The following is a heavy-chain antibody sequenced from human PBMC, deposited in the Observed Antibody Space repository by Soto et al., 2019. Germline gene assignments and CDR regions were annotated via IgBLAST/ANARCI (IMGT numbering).Heavy chain of an antibody. CDR3: AKGVPGIAVAGTGYFQH. D-gene: IGHD6-19*01. J-gene: IGHJ1*01. V-gene: IGHV3-66*01. CDR2: IYSGGRT. CDR1: GFTVSSNY. Sequence: GGSLRLSCAASGFTVSSNYMSWVRQAPGKGLEWVSVIYSGGRTYYADSVKGRFTISRDNFKNTVYLQMNSLRAEDTAVYYCAKGVPGIAVAGTGYFQHWGQGTLVTVSS.